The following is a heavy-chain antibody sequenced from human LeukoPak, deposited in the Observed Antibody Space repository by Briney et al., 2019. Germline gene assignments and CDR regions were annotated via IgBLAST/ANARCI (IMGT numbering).Heavy chain of an antibody. V-gene: IGHV3-53*01. CDR3: AGSIAAAGPFDY. Sequence: GGSLRLSCAASGFTFSSYAMSWVRQAPGKGLEWVSVIYSGGSTYYADSVKGRFTISRDNSKNTLYLQMNSLRAEDTAVYYCAGSIAAAGPFDYWGQGTLVTVSS. CDR1: GFTFSSYA. D-gene: IGHD6-13*01. J-gene: IGHJ4*02. CDR2: IYSGGST.